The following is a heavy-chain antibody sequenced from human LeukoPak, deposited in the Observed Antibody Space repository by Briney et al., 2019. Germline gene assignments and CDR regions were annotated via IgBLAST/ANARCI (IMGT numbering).Heavy chain of an antibody. CDR3: ARSGPLMTNHDFDY. CDR2: ISYDGSNK. CDR1: GFTFSSYG. J-gene: IGHJ4*02. V-gene: IGHV3-30*03. Sequence: GGSLRLSCAASGFTFSSYGMHWVRQAPGKGLEGGAVISYDGSNKYYADSVKGRFTIYRDKTKNTVYMQMNSQRAEDTAVYYCARSGPLMTNHDFDYWGQGTLVTVSS. D-gene: IGHD2-8*01.